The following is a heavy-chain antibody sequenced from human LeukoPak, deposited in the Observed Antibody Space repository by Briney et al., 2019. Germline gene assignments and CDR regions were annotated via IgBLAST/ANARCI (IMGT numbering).Heavy chain of an antibody. CDR3: ARSGVRFDY. D-gene: IGHD3-3*01. Sequence: GGSLRLSCAASGFTFDDYAMHWVRQAPGKGLEWVSGISWNSGSIGYADSVKGRFTISRDNAKNSLYLQMNSLRAEDTAVYYCARSGVRFDYWGQGTLVTVSS. J-gene: IGHJ4*02. CDR2: ISWNSGSI. V-gene: IGHV3-9*01. CDR1: GFTFDDYA.